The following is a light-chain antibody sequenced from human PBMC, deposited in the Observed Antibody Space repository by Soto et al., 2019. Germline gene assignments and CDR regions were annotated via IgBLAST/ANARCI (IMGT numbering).Light chain of an antibody. V-gene: IGLV2-14*01. J-gene: IGLJ1*01. CDR1: SSDVGGYNY. CDR2: EVS. Sequence: QSALTQPASVSGSPGQSITISCTGTSSDVGGYNYVSWYQHHPGKAPKLMIYEVSDRPSGVSNRFSGSKSGNTASLTISGLQAEDEADYYCCSYVGRNTYVFGTGTKVTVL. CDR3: CSYVGRNTYV.